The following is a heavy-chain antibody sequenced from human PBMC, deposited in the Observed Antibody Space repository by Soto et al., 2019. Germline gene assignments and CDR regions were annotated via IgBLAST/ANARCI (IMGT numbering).Heavy chain of an antibody. CDR1: GFTFSSYA. Sequence: GGSLRLSCAASGFTFSSYAMSWVRQAPGKGLEWVSAISGSGGSTYYADSVKGRFTISRDNSKNTLYLQMNSLRAEDTAVYYCAKDHSSSWSFDYYYYGMDVWGQGTTVTVSS. J-gene: IGHJ6*02. D-gene: IGHD6-13*01. V-gene: IGHV3-23*01. CDR2: ISGSGGST. CDR3: AKDHSSSWSFDYYYYGMDV.